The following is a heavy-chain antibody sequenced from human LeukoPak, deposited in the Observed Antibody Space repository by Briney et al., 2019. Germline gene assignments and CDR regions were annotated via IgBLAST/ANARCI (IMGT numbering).Heavy chain of an antibody. CDR1: GGTFSSYA. J-gene: IGHJ1*01. Sequence: SVKVSCKASGGTFSSYAISWVRQAPGQGLEWMGRIIPILGIANYAQKFQGRVTITADKSTSTAYMELSSLRSEDTAVYYCARPRITMIVDLAQGEYFQHWGQGTLVTVSS. CDR3: ARPRITMIVDLAQGEYFQH. V-gene: IGHV1-69*04. CDR2: IIPILGIA. D-gene: IGHD3-22*01.